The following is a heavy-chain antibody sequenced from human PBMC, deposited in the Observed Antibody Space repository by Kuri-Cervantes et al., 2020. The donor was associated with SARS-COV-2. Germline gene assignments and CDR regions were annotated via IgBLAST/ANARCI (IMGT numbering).Heavy chain of an antibody. D-gene: IGHD3-22*01. J-gene: IGHJ4*02. Sequence: GGSLRLSCAASGFPFSDYRMNWIRQSPGKGLEWVSCIDGYSPYIHYADSVKGRFTISRDNAKSSVFLQMNSLRAEDTPVYYCTTSMIVSAAHYFDYWGQGILVTVSS. CDR1: GFPFSDYR. V-gene: IGHV3-21*01. CDR3: TTSMIVSAAHYFDY. CDR2: IDGYSPYI.